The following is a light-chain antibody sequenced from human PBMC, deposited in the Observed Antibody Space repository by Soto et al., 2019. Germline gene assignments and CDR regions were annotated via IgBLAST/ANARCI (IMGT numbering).Light chain of an antibody. Sequence: IVMTQSPGTLSVSPGERATLSCRASQSVSSNLAWYQQKPGQAPRLLIYGASTRATGIPDRFSGSGSGTEFTFTISSLQSEDFATYYCQQSYTTPRTFGQGTKLEIK. J-gene: IGKJ2*01. V-gene: IGKV3-15*01. CDR1: QSVSSN. CDR3: QQSYTTPRT. CDR2: GAS.